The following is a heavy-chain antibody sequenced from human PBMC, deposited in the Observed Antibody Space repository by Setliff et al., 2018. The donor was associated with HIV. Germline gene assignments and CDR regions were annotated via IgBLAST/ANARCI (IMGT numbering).Heavy chain of an antibody. J-gene: IGHJ5*02. CDR3: AKADDGAAAGPAP. V-gene: IGHV3-30*02. Sequence: GGSLRLSCTTSGFPFSTYGMHWVRQAPGKGLESVAVIWYDGTNKRYGDSVKGRFTISRDNSKNTVYLQMNSLRLEDTALYYCAKADDGAAAGPAPWGQGTLVTVSS. CDR2: IWYDGTNK. CDR1: GFPFSTYG. D-gene: IGHD6-13*01.